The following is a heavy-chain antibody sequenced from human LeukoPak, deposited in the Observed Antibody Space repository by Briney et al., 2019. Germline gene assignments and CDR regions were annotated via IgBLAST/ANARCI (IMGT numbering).Heavy chain of an antibody. CDR3: ARQSGPYCGSWFDY. D-gene: IGHD6-13*01. Sequence: PSETLSLTCTISGGSISSSSYYWGWIRQPPGKGLEWIGSVFYSGSTCYKPSLKSRVSISVDTSKNQFSLKLSSVTAADTAVYYCARQSGPYCGSWFDYWGQGALVTVSS. V-gene: IGHV4-39*01. J-gene: IGHJ4*02. CDR1: GGSISSSSYY. CDR2: VFYSGST.